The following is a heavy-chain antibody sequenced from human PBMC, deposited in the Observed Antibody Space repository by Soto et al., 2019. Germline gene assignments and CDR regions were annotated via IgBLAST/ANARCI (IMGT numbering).Heavy chain of an antibody. CDR2: ISGSGGST. CDR1: GFTFSSYA. CDR3: AKDRRAGGNYGFYSDF. Sequence: HPGGSLRLSCAASGFTFSSYAMSWVRQAPGKGLEWVSAISGSGGSTYYADSVKGRFTISRDNSKNTLYLQMNSLRAEDTAVYYCAKDRRAGGNYGFYSDFWGQGALVTVSS. D-gene: IGHD1-7*01. J-gene: IGHJ4*02. V-gene: IGHV3-23*01.